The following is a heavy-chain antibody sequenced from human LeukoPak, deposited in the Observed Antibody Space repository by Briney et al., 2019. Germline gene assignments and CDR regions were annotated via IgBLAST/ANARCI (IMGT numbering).Heavy chain of an antibody. J-gene: IGHJ3*02. V-gene: IGHV3-21*01. CDR1: GFTFSSYS. CDR3: ARDVDTAMVGAFDI. D-gene: IGHD5-18*01. Sequence: GGSLRLSCAASGFTFSSYSMNWVRQAPGKGLEWVSSISSSSSYIYYADSVKGRFTISRDNAKNSLYLQMNSLRAEDTAVYYCARDVDTAMVGAFDIWGQGTMVTVSS. CDR2: ISSSSSYI.